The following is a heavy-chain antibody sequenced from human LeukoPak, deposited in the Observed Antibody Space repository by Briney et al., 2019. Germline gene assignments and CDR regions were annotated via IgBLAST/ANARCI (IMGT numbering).Heavy chain of an antibody. CDR2: ISGSGGST. J-gene: IGHJ3*02. CDR1: GFTFSSYA. CDR3: AKDDSSVYAFDI. Sequence: GGSLRLSCAASGFTFSSYAMSWVRQAPGKGLEWVSAISGSGGSTYYADSVKGRFTISRDNSKSTLYPQMNSLRAEDTAVYYCAKDDSSVYAFDIWGQGTMVTVSS. V-gene: IGHV3-23*01. D-gene: IGHD3-22*01.